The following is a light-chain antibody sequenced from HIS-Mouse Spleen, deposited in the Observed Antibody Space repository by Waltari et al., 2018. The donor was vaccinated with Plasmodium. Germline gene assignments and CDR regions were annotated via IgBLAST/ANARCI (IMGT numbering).Light chain of an antibody. J-gene: IGKJ2*01. CDR1: QSISSY. Sequence: DIHMTQSPSSLSASVGDRVTITCRASQSISSYLNWYQQKPGKAPKLLIYAASSLQSGVPSRFSGSGSGTDFTLTISSLQPEDFATYYCQQSHTFGQGTKLEIK. CDR3: QQSHT. V-gene: IGKV1-39*01. CDR2: AAS.